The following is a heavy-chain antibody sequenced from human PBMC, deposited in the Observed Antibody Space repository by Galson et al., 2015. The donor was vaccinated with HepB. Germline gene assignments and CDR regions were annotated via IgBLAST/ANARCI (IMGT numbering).Heavy chain of an antibody. J-gene: IGHJ6*02. D-gene: IGHD5/OR15-5a*01. CDR2: ISSSSSYI. CDR1: GFTFSSYS. CDR3: ARDPGPLRLGLMDV. V-gene: IGHV3-21*01. Sequence: SLRLSCAASGFTFSSYSMNWVRQAPGKGLEWVSSISSSSSYIYHADSVKGRFTVSRDNAKNSLYLQMNSLRAEDTAVYYCARDPGPLRLGLMDVWGQGTTVTVSS.